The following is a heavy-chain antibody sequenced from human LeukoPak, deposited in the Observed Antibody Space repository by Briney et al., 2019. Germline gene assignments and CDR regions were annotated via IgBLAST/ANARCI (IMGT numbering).Heavy chain of an antibody. CDR2: INPSGGST. D-gene: IGHD3-22*01. CDR3: ARDFGEEHYYDSSGYLSEH. Sequence: ASVKVSCKASGYTFTSYYMHWVRQAPGQGLEWMGIINPSGGSTSYAQKFQGRVTMTRDTSTSTVYMELSSLRPEDTAVYYCARDFGEEHYYDSSGYLSEHWGQGTLVTVSS. CDR1: GYTFTSYY. V-gene: IGHV1-46*01. J-gene: IGHJ1*01.